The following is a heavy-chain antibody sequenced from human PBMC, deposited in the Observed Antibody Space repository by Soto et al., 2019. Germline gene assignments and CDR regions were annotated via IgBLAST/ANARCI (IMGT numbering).Heavy chain of an antibody. CDR2: IIPIFGTA. D-gene: IGHD6-13*01. CDR1: GGTFSSYA. Sequence: QVQLVQSGAEVKKPGSSVKVSCKASGGTFSSYAISWVRQAPGQGLEWMGGIIPIFGTANYAQKLQGRVTITADESTSTAYMELSSLRSEDTAVYYCAREYSSSPDYYYYGMDVWGQGTTVTVSS. J-gene: IGHJ6*02. CDR3: AREYSSSPDYYYYGMDV. V-gene: IGHV1-69*01.